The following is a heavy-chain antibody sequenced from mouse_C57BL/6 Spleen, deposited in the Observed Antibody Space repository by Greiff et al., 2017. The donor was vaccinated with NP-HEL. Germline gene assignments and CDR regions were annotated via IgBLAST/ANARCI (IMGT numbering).Heavy chain of an antibody. Sequence: QVQLQQPGPELVKPGASVKLSCKASGYTFTSYWMHWVKQRPGQGLEWIGNINPSNGGTNYNEKFKNKATLTGDKSANTAYLQLSILTSEDSAVYYCARYMFNDSYYGFAYWGQGTLLTVSA. V-gene: IGHV1-53*01. CDR2: INPSNGGT. D-gene: IGHD2-3*01. J-gene: IGHJ3*01. CDR3: ARYMFNDSYYGFAY. CDR1: GYTFTSYW.